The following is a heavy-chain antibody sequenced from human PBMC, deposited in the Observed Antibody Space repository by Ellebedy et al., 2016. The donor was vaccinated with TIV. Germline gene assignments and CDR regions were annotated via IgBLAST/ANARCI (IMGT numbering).Heavy chain of an antibody. CDR3: ARDLAVAGTDFFSDY. Sequence: ASVKVSCKASGYTFTSYYMHWVRQAPGQGLEWMGIINPSGGSTSYAQKFQGRVTMTRDTSTSTAYMELRSLRSDDTAVYYCARDLAVAGTDFFSDYWGQGTQVTVSS. J-gene: IGHJ4*02. CDR2: INPSGGST. D-gene: IGHD6-19*01. V-gene: IGHV1-46*01. CDR1: GYTFTSYY.